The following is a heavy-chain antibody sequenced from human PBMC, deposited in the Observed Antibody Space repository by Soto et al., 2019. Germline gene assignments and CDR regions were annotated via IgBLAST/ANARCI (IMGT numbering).Heavy chain of an antibody. V-gene: IGHV3-7*01. CDR2: IKQDGSEK. D-gene: IGHD2-15*01. CDR3: ARLDCSGGSCYYAYYYGMDV. J-gene: IGHJ6*02. CDR1: GFTFSSYW. Sequence: EVQLVESGGGLVQPGGSLRLSFAASGFTFSSYWMSWVRQAPGKGLEWVANIKQDGSEKYYVDSVKGRFIISRDNAKNSLYLQMNSLRAEDTAVYYSARLDCSGGSCYYAYYYGMDVWGQGTTVTVSS.